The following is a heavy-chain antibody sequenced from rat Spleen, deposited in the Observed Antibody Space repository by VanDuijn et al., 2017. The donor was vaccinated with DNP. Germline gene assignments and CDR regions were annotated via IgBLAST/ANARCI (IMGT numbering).Heavy chain of an antibody. Sequence: EVQLVETGGGLVQPGGSLKLSCVASGFTFSNYWMYWIRQAPGKGLEWVASIKTGGGSTYYPDSVKGRFTISRDNAENTVYLQMNSLRSEDTATFYCTTDFERGYWGQGVMVTVSS. J-gene: IGHJ2*01. CDR2: IKTGGGST. V-gene: IGHV5-58*01. CDR3: TTDFERGY. CDR1: GFTFSNYW. D-gene: IGHD1-11*01.